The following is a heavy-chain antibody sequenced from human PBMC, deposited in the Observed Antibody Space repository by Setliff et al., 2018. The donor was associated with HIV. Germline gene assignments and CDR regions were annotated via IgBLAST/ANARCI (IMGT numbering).Heavy chain of an antibody. D-gene: IGHD3-3*01. CDR3: ATCSVGWSREEHPRPDGAFHI. CDR1: AGSFTSGNYF. Sequence: SETLSLTCNVSAGSFTSGNYFWAWVRQPPGKGLEWIGSFHYSGSTSYNPSLRSRVTISVDTSKNQFSLELTSVTAAETAVYYCATCSVGWSREEHPRPDGAFHIWGQGSMVTVSS. J-gene: IGHJ3*02. CDR2: FHYSGST. V-gene: IGHV4-39*01.